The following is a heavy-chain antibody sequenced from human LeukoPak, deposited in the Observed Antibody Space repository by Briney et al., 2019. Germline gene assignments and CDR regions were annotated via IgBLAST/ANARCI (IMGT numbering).Heavy chain of an antibody. Sequence: SETLSLTCTVSGGSISSYYWSWIRQPPGKGLEWIGFIFYSGTTNYNPSLKSRVTISEDTSKNQFSLKLSSVTAADTAVYYCARGGWNKLDYWGQGTLVTVSS. CDR1: GGSISSYY. CDR3: ARGGWNKLDY. J-gene: IGHJ4*02. V-gene: IGHV4-59*01. CDR2: IFYSGTT. D-gene: IGHD3-22*01.